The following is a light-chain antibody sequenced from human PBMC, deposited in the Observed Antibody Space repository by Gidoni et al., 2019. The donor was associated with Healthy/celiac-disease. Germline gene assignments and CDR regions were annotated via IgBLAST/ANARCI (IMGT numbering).Light chain of an antibody. J-gene: IGKJ2*03. V-gene: IGKV1-39*01. Sequence: IQMTQSPSSLSASVVDRVTITCRASQSISSYLNWYQQKPGKAPKLLIYAASSLQSGVPSRFSGSGSGTDFTLTISSLQPEDFATYYCQQCYSTPFMYSFGQGTKLEIK. CDR1: QSISSY. CDR2: AAS. CDR3: QQCYSTPFMYS.